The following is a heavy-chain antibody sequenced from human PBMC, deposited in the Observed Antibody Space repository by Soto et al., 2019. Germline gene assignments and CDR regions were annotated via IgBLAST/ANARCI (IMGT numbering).Heavy chain of an antibody. Sequence: LSLTCAVSGYSIGTGYYWGWVRQPPGKGLEWIATVHHSGTTEYNPSLRSRITMSVDTSKNQFSLKLTSVTAADTAVYYCAGDLSRAWFFYWGQGSLVTVS. CDR2: VHHSGTT. J-gene: IGHJ4*02. CDR3: AGDLSRAWFFY. D-gene: IGHD6-19*01. V-gene: IGHV4-38-2*02. CDR1: GYSIGTGYY.